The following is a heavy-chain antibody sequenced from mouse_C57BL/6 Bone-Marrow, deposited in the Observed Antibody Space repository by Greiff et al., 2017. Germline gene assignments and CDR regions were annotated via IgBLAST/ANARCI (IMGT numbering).Heavy chain of an antibody. V-gene: IGHV5-16*01. J-gene: IGHJ4*01. CDR2: INYDGSIT. CDR1: GFTFSDYY. CDR3: AREAERDYYAMDY. Sequence: EVKLVESEGGLVQPGSSMKLSCTASGFTFSDYYMAWVRQVPEKGLEWVANINYDGSITYYLDSLKSRFIISRDNAKNILYLQMSSLKSEDTATYYCAREAERDYYAMDYWGQGTSVTVSS.